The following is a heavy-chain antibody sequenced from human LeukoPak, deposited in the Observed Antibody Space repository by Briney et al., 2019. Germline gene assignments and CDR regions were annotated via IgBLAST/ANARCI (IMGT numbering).Heavy chain of an antibody. CDR1: GGSISSYY. CDR2: IYYRGST. CDR3: ARARYSSSWACDY. D-gene: IGHD6-13*01. Sequence: PSETLSLTCTVSGGSISSYYWSWIRQPPGKGLEWIGYIYYRGSTNYNPSLKSRVTTSVDTSKNQFSLKLSSVTAANTAVYYCARARYSSSWACDYWGQGTLVTVSS. V-gene: IGHV4-59*01. J-gene: IGHJ4*02.